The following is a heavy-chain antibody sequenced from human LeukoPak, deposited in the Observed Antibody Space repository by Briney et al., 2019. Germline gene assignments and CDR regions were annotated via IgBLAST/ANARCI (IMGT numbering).Heavy chain of an antibody. J-gene: IGHJ5*02. Sequence: ASVKVSCKASGYTFTGYYMHWVRQAPGQGLEWMGWINPNSGGTNYAQKFQGRVTMTRDTSISTAYMELSRLRSDDTAVYYCARADYYDSSGYYYEWFDPWGQGTLVTVSS. D-gene: IGHD3-22*01. CDR3: ARADYYDSSGYYYEWFDP. V-gene: IGHV1-2*02. CDR2: INPNSGGT. CDR1: GYTFTGYY.